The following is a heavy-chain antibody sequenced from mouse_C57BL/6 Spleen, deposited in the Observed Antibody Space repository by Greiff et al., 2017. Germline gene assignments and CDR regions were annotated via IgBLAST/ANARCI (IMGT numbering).Heavy chain of an antibody. CDR3: TRRGTLDD. CDR1: GFNIKDYS. D-gene: IGHD2-14*01. V-gene: IGHV14-4*01. Sequence: EVQLQESGAELVRPGASVKLSCTASGFNIKDYSMHWVKQRPEQGLEWVGRIDPENGYTESASKFQGKATITADTSCNTAYLQLSSLTSEDTAVYYWTRRGTLDDWGKGTTLTVSS. CDR2: IDPENGYT. J-gene: IGHJ2*01.